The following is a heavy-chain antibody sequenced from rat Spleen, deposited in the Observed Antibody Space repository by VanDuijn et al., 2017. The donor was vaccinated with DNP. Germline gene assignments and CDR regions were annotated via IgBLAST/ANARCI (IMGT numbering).Heavy chain of an antibody. CDR1: GFSLTTYG. CDR2: ISSGGDT. Sequence: QVQLKESGPGLVQPSQTLSLTCTVSGFSLTTYGVAWVRQPPGKGLEWIAAISSGGDTHYNSALKSRLSISRDISESQVFLKVNSLQTEDTAMYFCSKDSYGYNFDYWGQGVMVTVSS. D-gene: IGHD1-6*01. V-gene: IGHV2S12*01. CDR3: SKDSYGYNFDY. J-gene: IGHJ2*01.